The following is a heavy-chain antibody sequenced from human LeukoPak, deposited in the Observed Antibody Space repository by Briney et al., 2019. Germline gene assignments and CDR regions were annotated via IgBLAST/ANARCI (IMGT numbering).Heavy chain of an antibody. Sequence: ASVKVSCKASGGTFSSYAISRVRQAPGQGLEWMGGIIPIFGTANYAQKFQGRVTITTDESTSTAYMELSSLRSEDTAVYYCAGNSEIAVAGTWGFDYWGQGTLVTVSS. CDR3: AGNSEIAVAGTWGFDY. J-gene: IGHJ4*02. CDR1: GGTFSSYA. V-gene: IGHV1-69*05. D-gene: IGHD6-19*01. CDR2: IIPIFGTA.